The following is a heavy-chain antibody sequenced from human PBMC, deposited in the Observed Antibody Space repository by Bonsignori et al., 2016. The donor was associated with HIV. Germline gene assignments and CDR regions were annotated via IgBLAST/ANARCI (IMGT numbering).Heavy chain of an antibody. Sequence: WVRQAPGQGLEWMGWINPNSGGTNYAQKFQGRVTMTRDTSISTAYMELSRLRSDDTAVYYCARDKFNDLDVWAKGPRSPSPQ. D-gene: IGHD1-1*01. J-gene: IGHJ6*04. V-gene: IGHV1-2*02. CDR3: ARDKFNDLDV. CDR2: INPNSGGT.